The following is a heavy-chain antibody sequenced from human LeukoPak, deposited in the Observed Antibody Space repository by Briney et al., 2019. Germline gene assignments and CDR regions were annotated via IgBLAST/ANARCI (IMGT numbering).Heavy chain of an antibody. CDR2: INHSGST. J-gene: IGHJ5*02. V-gene: IGHV4-34*01. CDR3: ARGEVRCSSTSCYVGWFDP. D-gene: IGHD2-2*01. Sequence: SETLSLTCAVYGGSFSGYYWSWIRQPPGKGLEWIGEINHSGSTNYNPSLKSRVTISVATSKNQFSLKLSSVTAADTAVYYCARGEVRCSSTSCYVGWFDPWGQGTLVTVSS. CDR1: GGSFSGYY.